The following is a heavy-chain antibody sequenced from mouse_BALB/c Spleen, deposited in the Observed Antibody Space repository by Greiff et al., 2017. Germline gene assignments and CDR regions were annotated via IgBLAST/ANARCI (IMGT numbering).Heavy chain of an antibody. CDR2: IWGDGST. Sequence: VQLKESGPGLVAPSQSLSITCTVSGFSLTGYGVNWVRQPPGKGLEWLGMIWGDGSTDYNSALKSRMSISKDNSKSQVFLKMNSLQTDDTARYYCARWVRRSDYYAMDYWGQGTSVTVSS. CDR3: ARWVRRSDYYAMDY. J-gene: IGHJ4*01. CDR1: GFSLTGYG. V-gene: IGHV2-6-7*01. D-gene: IGHD2-14*01.